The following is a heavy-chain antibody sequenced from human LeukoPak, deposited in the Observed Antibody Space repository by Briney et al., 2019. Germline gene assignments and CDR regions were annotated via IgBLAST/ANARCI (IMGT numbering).Heavy chain of an antibody. Sequence: GGSLRLSCAASGFTFSSYAMSWVRQAPGKGLEWVSAISGSGGNTYYADSVKGRFTISRDNSKNTLYLQMNSLRAEDTAVYYCARESYEYSSSWSDYWGQGTLVTVSS. CDR2: ISGSGGNT. J-gene: IGHJ4*02. CDR3: ARESYEYSSSWSDY. V-gene: IGHV3-23*01. D-gene: IGHD6-13*01. CDR1: GFTFSSYA.